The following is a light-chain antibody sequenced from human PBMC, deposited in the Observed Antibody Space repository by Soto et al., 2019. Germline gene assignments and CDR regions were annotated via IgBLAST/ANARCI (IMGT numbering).Light chain of an antibody. CDR2: KDR. V-gene: IGLV3-25*03. CDR3: PSADGSDTFV. CDR1: ALPQQY. J-gene: IGLJ1*01. Sequence: SYELTQPHSVSVSPGQTASNTSSGDALPQQYAYWYQKMPGQAPVLAIYKDRERPSGIPERFSGSSSGTTVMLTISGVQAEDEADYYCPSADGSDTFVFGTGTKLTVL.